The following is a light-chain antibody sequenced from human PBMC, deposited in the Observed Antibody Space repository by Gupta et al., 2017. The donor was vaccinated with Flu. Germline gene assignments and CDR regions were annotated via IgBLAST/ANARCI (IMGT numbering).Light chain of an antibody. V-gene: IGKV1-39*01. CDR1: QSSSNY. CDR3: QQTVNTPWT. Sequence: PSSLSASVGDRVTITCRASQSSSNYLSWYQQKPVRAPKLLIYAASNLHSGVPATFSGSGSGTEFTLTISRLQPEDFATYYCQQTVNTPWTFGQGTKVEVK. CDR2: AAS. J-gene: IGKJ1*01.